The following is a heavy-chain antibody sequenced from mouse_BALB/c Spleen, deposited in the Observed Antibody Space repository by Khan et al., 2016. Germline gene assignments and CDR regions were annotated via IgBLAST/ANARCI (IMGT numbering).Heavy chain of an antibody. CDR2: ISSGGSYT. CDR1: GFTFSSYA. V-gene: IGHV5-9-4*01. CDR3: AKSYDSYAMDY. J-gene: IGHJ4*01. D-gene: IGHD2-4*01. Sequence: EVELVESGGGLVKPGGSLKLSCAASGFTFSSYAMSWVRQSPEKRLEWVAEISSGGSYTYYPDTVTGRFTISRDTATNTLYLEMSSLRSEDTAMYYCAKSYDSYAMDYWGQGTSVTVSS.